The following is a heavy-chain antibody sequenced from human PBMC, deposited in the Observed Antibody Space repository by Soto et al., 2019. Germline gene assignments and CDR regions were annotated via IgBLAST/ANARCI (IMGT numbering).Heavy chain of an antibody. CDR3: ARDGAGDGSSLWAVARLPSDY. CDR2: ISAYNGNT. CDR1: CYTFTSYG. Sequence: SGKVCCKGSCYTFTSYGISWVRQAPVQGLECMGWISAYNGNTNYAQKLQGRVTMTTDTSTSTAYMELRSLRSDDTAVYYCARDGAGDGSSLWAVARLPSDYWGQGALVTVYS. V-gene: IGHV1-18*01. J-gene: IGHJ4*02. D-gene: IGHD6-19*01.